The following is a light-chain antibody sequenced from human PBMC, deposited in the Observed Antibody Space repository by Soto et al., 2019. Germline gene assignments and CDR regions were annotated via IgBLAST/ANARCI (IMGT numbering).Light chain of an antibody. Sequence: QSVLTQPASVSRSPGQSITISCTGTSSDLGGYNFVSWYQHHPGKAPKLMIYQVSNRPSGVSNRFSGSKSGNTASLTISGLQAEDEADYYCCSYTSSSPYVFGTGTKVTVL. V-gene: IGLV2-14*01. J-gene: IGLJ1*01. CDR1: SSDLGGYNF. CDR3: CSYTSSSPYV. CDR2: QVS.